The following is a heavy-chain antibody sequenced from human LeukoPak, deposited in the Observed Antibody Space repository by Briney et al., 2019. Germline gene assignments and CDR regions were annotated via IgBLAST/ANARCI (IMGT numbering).Heavy chain of an antibody. V-gene: IGHV1-69*04. Sequence: SVKVSCKASGGTFSSYAISWVRQAPGHGLEWMGRINPILGIANYAQKFQGRVTITADKSTSTAYMELSSLRSEDTAVYYCARAVDTDFAFDIWGQGTMVTVSS. CDR1: GGTFSSYA. CDR2: INPILGIA. CDR3: ARAVDTDFAFDI. D-gene: IGHD5-18*01. J-gene: IGHJ3*02.